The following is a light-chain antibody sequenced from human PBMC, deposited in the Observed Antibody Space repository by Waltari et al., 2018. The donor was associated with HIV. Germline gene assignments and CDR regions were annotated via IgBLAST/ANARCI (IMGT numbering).Light chain of an antibody. J-gene: IGKJ5*01. CDR1: QSLVDTDGNTY. CDR3: MQATHWSIT. V-gene: IGKV2-30*01. Sequence: DVVMTQSPLSLPVTLGQPASISCRSSQSLVDTDGNTYLNWFQQRPGQSPRRLIYRASHRYSGVPDRFSGSGSGTDFTLKISRVEADDIGIYYCMQATHWSITFGQGTRLEIK. CDR2: RAS.